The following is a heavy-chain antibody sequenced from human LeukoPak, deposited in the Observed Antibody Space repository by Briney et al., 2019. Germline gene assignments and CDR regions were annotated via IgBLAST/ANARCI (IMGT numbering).Heavy chain of an antibody. Sequence: GGSLRLSCAASGFTFSNYAMSWVRQAPGKGLEWVSSISSSGGSTYYADSVKGQFTISGDSSKNTLYLQMNSLRAEDTAVYYCARGGLPRGGYWGQGTLVTVSS. CDR3: ARGGLPRGGY. V-gene: IGHV3-23*01. CDR1: GFTFSNYA. J-gene: IGHJ4*02. CDR2: ISSSGGST. D-gene: IGHD5-12*01.